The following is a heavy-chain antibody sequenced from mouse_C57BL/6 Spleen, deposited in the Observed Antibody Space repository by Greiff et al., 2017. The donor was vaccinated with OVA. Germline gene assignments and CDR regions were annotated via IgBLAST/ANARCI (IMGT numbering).Heavy chain of an antibody. CDR2: IYPGSGST. CDR3: ARHYGSSYGFAY. J-gene: IGHJ3*01. D-gene: IGHD1-1*01. CDR1: GYTFTSYW. V-gene: IGHV1-55*01. Sequence: QVQLQQPGAELVKPGASVKMSCKASGYTFTSYWITWVKQRPGQGLEWIGDIYPGSGSTNYNEKFKSKATVTVDTSSSTAYMQLSSLTSEDSAVYYCARHYGSSYGFAYWGQGTLVTVSA.